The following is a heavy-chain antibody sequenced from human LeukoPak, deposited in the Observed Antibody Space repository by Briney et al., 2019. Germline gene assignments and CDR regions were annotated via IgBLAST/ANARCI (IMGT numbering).Heavy chain of an antibody. CDR2: ISGYNGNT. Sequence: ASVKVSCKASGYRFSTFGITWVRQAPGQGLEWMGWISGYNGNTNYAEKFQGRVTMTIDTSTTTTYMELRSFRSDDTAVYYCARYSGTFYFDYWGQGALVTVSS. CDR1: GYRFSTFG. J-gene: IGHJ4*02. V-gene: IGHV1-18*04. D-gene: IGHD1-26*01. CDR3: ARYSGTFYFDY.